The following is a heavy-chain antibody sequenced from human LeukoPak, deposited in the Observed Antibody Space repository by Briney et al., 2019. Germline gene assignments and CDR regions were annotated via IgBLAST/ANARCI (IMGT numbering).Heavy chain of an antibody. CDR1: GYTFTGYY. CDR3: ARSPSIDSFWSGQGRAFDV. V-gene: IGHV1-2*02. J-gene: IGHJ3*01. Sequence: ASVKVSCKASGYTFTGYYMHWVRQAPGQGLEWMGWINPNSGGTNYAQKFKGRVTMTRDTSISTAYMELSRLRSDDTAVYYCARSPSIDSFWSGQGRAFDVWGQGTMVTVSS. CDR2: INPNSGGT. D-gene: IGHD3-3*01.